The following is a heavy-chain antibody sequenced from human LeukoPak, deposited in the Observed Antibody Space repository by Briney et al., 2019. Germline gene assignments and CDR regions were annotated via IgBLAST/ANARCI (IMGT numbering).Heavy chain of an antibody. CDR3: ARDWIAVAGFDY. D-gene: IGHD6-19*01. Sequence: SSETLSLTCTVSGGYISSSSYYWGWIRQPPGKGLEWIGSIYHSGSTYYNPSLKSRVTISVDTSKNQFSLKLSSVTAADTAVYYCARDWIAVAGFDYWGQGTLVTVSS. V-gene: IGHV4-39*07. CDR1: GGYISSSSYY. CDR2: IYHSGST. J-gene: IGHJ4*02.